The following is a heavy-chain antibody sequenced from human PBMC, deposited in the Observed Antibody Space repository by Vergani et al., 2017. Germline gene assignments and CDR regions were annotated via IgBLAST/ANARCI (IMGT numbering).Heavy chain of an antibody. CDR2: INNNGGST. J-gene: IGHJ3*01. CDR1: GFTFNSYA. V-gene: IGHV3-23*01. CDR3: AKVCGXTSCPYGGGAFDV. Sequence: QLLESGGGLIQPGGSLRLSCAVSGFTFNSYAMTWVRQAPGKGLEWVSGINNNGGSTYYADSVKGRFTIPRDNSKNTLYLQMTDLRAEDTATYYCAKVCGXTSCPYGGGAFDVWGHGTMVTVSS. D-gene: IGHD2-2*01.